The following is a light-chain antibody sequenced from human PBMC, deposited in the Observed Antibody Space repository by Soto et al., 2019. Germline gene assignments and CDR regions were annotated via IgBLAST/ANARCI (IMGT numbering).Light chain of an antibody. J-gene: IGKJ3*01. CDR2: DAS. Sequence: DIQMTQSPSTLSASVGDRVTITCRASQSISSWLAWYQQKPGKAPKLLIYDASSLESGVRSRFSGSGSGTEFTLTISSLQPDDFATYYCQQYNSYPLFGPGTKVDIK. CDR3: QQYNSYPL. V-gene: IGKV1-5*01. CDR1: QSISSW.